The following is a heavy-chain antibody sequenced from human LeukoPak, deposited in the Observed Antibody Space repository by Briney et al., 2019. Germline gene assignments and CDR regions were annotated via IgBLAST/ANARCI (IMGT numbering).Heavy chain of an antibody. CDR1: GYTFTSYG. Sequence: ASVKVSCKASGYTFTSYGISWVREAPGQGLEWMGWISAYNGNTKYAQKFQGRVTMTTDTSTSTAYMELRSLRSDDTAVYYSAKVGSSWHFDYWGQGTLVTVSS. CDR3: AKVGSSWHFDY. J-gene: IGHJ4*02. V-gene: IGHV1-18*01. D-gene: IGHD6-13*01. CDR2: ISAYNGNT.